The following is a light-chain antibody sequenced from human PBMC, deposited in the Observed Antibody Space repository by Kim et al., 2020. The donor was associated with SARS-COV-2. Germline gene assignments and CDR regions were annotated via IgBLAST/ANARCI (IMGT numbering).Light chain of an antibody. J-gene: IGLJ2*01. Sequence: QSALKEPASVSGSPGQSITISCTGTSSDVGSYNLVSWYQQHPGKAPKLMIYEVSKRPSGVSNRFSGSKSGNTASLTISGLQAEDEADYYCCSYAGSSTFVVFGGGTQLTVL. CDR3: CSYAGSSTFVV. V-gene: IGLV2-23*02. CDR2: EVS. CDR1: SSDVGSYNL.